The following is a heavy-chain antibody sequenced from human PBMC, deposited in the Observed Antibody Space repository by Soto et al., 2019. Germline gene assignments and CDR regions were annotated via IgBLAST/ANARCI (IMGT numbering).Heavy chain of an antibody. CDR2: ISYDGSNK. J-gene: IGHJ6*02. V-gene: IGHV3-30*18. CDR1: GVTFSSYG. CDR3: AKSLYGQLVESYYYGMDV. D-gene: IGHD6-6*01. Sequence: PGGSLRLSCAASGVTFSSYGMHWVRQAPGKGLEWVAVISYDGSNKYYADSVKGRFTISRDNSKNTLYLQMNSLRAEDTAVYYCAKSLYGQLVESYYYGMDVWGQGTTVTVSS.